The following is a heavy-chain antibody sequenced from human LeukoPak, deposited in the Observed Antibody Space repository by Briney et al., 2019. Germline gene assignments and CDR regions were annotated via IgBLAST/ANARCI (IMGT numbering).Heavy chain of an antibody. CDR2: IYYSGST. V-gene: IGHV4-39*01. Sequence: SETLSLTCTVSGGSISSSSYYWGWIRQPPGKGLEWIGSIYYSGSTYYNPSLKSRVTISVDTSKNQFSLKLSSVTAADTAVYYCARHDIVLMVYAPWFDPWAREPWSPSPQ. CDR3: ARHDIVLMVYAPWFDP. J-gene: IGHJ5*02. CDR1: GGSISSSSYY. D-gene: IGHD2-8*01.